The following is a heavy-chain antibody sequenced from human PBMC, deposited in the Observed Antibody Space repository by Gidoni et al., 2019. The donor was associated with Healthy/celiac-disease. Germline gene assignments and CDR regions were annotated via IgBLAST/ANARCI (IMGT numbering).Heavy chain of an antibody. CDR1: GGSISSSSYY. CDR3: ARSVASYFWSGYYRGGNYYYYGMDV. Sequence: QLQLQESGPGLVKPSETLSLTCPVSGGSISSSSYYWGWIRQPPGKGLEWIGSIYYSGSTYYNPSLKSRVTISVDTSKNQFSLKLSSVTAADTAVYYCARSVASYFWSGYYRGGNYYYYGMDVWGQGTTVTVSS. J-gene: IGHJ6*02. CDR2: IYYSGST. D-gene: IGHD3-3*01. V-gene: IGHV4-39*01.